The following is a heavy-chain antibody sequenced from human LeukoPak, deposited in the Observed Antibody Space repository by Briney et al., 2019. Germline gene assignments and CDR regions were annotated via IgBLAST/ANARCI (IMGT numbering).Heavy chain of an antibody. CDR3: ARDFIAVAGTPDY. J-gene: IGHJ4*02. D-gene: IGHD6-19*01. CDR1: GYSTSSGYY. V-gene: IGHV4-38-2*02. CDR2: IFHSAST. Sequence: SETLSLTCAVSGYSTSSGYYWGWIRQPPGRALEWIGSIFHSASTYYNPSLKSRVTISVDTSKNQFSLKLSSVTAADTAVYYCARDFIAVAGTPDYWGQGTLVTVSS.